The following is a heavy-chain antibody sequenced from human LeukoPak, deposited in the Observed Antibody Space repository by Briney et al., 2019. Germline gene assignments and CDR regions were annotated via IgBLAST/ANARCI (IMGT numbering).Heavy chain of an antibody. CDR2: IYHSGST. CDR3: ARYVGDYDFWSGYYWPYYYYGMDV. J-gene: IGHJ6*02. CDR1: GGSFRSSSYY. V-gene: IGHV4-39*07. Sequence: SETLSLTCTVSGGSFRSSSYYWGWIRQTPGKGLEWIGCIYHSGSTNYNPSLKSRVTISVDKSKNQFSLKLSSVTAADTAVYYCARYVGDYDFWSGYYWPYYYYGMDVWGQGTTVTVSS. D-gene: IGHD3-3*01.